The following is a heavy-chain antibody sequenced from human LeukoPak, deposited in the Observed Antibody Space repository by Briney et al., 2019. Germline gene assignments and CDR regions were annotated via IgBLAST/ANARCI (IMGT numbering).Heavy chain of an antibody. J-gene: IGHJ3*02. CDR1: GYTFTSYS. CDR2: ISAYNGNT. V-gene: IGHV1-18*01. D-gene: IGHD6-19*01. Sequence: ASVKVSCKASGYTFTSYSISWVRQAPGQGLEWMGWISAYNGNTNYAQKLQGRVTMTTDTSTSTAYMELRSLRSDDTAVYYCARAGAVAGTGAFDIWGQGTMVTVSS. CDR3: ARAGAVAGTGAFDI.